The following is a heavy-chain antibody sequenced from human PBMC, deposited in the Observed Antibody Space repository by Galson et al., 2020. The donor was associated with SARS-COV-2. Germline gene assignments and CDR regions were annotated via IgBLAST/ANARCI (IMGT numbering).Heavy chain of an antibody. V-gene: IGHV3-7*05. CDR2: IKHDGSDK. CDR3: ARAVSLDS. Sequence: GESLKISCAASGFTFRSYWMSWVRQAPGKGLEWVANIKHDGSDKHYVDSVKGRFTISRDNAEDSLYLQMNTLRVEDTAVYYCARAVSLDSWGQGTLVTVSS. J-gene: IGHJ4*02. CDR1: GFTFRSYW. D-gene: IGHD4-17*01.